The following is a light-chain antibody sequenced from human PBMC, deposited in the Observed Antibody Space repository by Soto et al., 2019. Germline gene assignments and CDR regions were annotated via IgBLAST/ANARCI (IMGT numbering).Light chain of an antibody. CDR3: QQSNNWPRA. CDR1: QSVSSN. V-gene: IGKV3-15*01. Sequence: EIVMTQSPATLSVSPGERATLSCRASQSVSSNLAWYQQKPGQAPRLLIYGASTRATGIPVRFSGSGSGTEFTLTISSLQSEDFAVYYCQQSNNWPRAFGQGNKVEIK. CDR2: GAS. J-gene: IGKJ1*01.